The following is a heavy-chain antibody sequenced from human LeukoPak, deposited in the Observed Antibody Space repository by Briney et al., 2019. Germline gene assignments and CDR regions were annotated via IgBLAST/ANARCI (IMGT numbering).Heavy chain of an antibody. D-gene: IGHD2-2*03. V-gene: IGHV3-23*01. CDR3: AKDNGYCTSTSCFLEY. CDR1: GFTFNSYA. Sequence: GGSLRLSCVASGFTFNSYAMSWVRQPPGKGLEWVSAISGSGGSTYYADYVKGRFTISRDNSKSTLYLQMNSLGAEDTALYYCAKDNGYCTSTSCFLEYWGQGTLVTVSS. J-gene: IGHJ4*02. CDR2: ISGSGGST.